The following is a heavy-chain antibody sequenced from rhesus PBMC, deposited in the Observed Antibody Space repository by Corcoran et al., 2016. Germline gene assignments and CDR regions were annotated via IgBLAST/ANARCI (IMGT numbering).Heavy chain of an antibody. J-gene: IGHJ4*01. V-gene: IGHV1-111*02. D-gene: IGHD2-21*01. CDR1: GYTFTDYY. Sequence: EVQLVQSGAEVKKPGASVKISCQASGYTFTDYYLHWLRQPPGKGLVWMGSVDPEDGEAIHANKIQDRVTITAETSTDTAYMELSSLRSEDTAVYYCATLWEVVSDYWGQGVLVTVSS. CDR2: VDPEDGEA. CDR3: ATLWEVVSDY.